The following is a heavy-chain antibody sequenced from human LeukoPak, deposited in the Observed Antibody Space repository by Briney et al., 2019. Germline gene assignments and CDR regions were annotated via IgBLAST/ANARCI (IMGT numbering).Heavy chain of an antibody. J-gene: IGHJ4*02. CDR3: VRGPPNWGYDY. D-gene: IGHD7-27*01. Sequence: ASVKVSCKASGYTFTSYDINWERQATGQGLEWMGWMSPNSGNTGYAQKFQGRVTMTRSTSMSTAYMELSSLRSEDTAVYYCVRGPPNWGYDYWGQGTLVTVSS. CDR1: GYTFTSYD. V-gene: IGHV1-8*01. CDR2: MSPNSGNT.